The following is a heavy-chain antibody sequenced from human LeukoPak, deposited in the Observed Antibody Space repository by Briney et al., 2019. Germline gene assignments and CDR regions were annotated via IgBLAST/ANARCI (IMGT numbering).Heavy chain of an antibody. J-gene: IGHJ3*02. CDR1: GFTFSSYA. Sequence: PGGSLRLSCAASGFTFSSYAMTWVRQAPGKGLEWVSAISGSGLSTYYPDSVKGRFTISRDNSKNMLYLQINSLRAEDTAVYYCAKEYGGWAPGTAFDIWGQGTVVTVSS. CDR3: AKEYGGWAPGTAFDI. CDR2: ISGSGLST. D-gene: IGHD4-23*01. V-gene: IGHV3-23*01.